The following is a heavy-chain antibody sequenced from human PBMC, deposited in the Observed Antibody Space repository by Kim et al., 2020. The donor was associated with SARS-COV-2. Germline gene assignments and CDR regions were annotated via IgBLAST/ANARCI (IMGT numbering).Heavy chain of an antibody. CDR1: GYPFTGYY. J-gene: IGHJ4*02. D-gene: IGHD3-10*01. CDR2: IYPYNGFA. Sequence: ASVKVSCKASGYPFTGYYLHWVRQAPGQGLEWIGRIYPYNGFADYAQKFQGRATMTLDMSIATAYLELTRLSFDDSAIYFCARVRAAQGSGTSLDFWGQG. V-gene: IGHV1-2*06. CDR3: ARVRAAQGSGTSLDF.